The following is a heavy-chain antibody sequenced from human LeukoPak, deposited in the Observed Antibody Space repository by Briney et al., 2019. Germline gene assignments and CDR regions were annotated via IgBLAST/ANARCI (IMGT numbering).Heavy chain of an antibody. CDR3: ARESSSGWFDY. D-gene: IGHD6-19*01. Sequence: GRSLRLSCAASGFTFSSYGMHWVRQVPGKGLEWVAVIWYDGSNKYYADSVKGRFTISRDNSKNTLYLQMNSLRAEDTAVYYCARESSSGWFDYWGQGTLVTVSS. CDR1: GFTFSSYG. J-gene: IGHJ5*01. CDR2: IWYDGSNK. V-gene: IGHV3-33*01.